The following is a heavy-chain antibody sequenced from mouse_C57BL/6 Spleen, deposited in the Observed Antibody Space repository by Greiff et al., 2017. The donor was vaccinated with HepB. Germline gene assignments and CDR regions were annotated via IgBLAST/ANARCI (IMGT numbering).Heavy chain of an antibody. CDR1: GFNIKDYY. D-gene: IGHD2-2*01. CDR3: TRGDGYDYYAMDY. CDR2: IDPEDGDT. J-gene: IGHJ4*01. Sequence: VQLQQSGAELVRPGASVKLSCTASGFNIKDYYMHWVKQRPEQGLEWIGRIDPEDGDTEYALKFQGKATMTADTSSNTAYLQLSSLTSEDTAVYYCTRGDGYDYYAMDYWGQGTSVTVSS. V-gene: IGHV14-1*01.